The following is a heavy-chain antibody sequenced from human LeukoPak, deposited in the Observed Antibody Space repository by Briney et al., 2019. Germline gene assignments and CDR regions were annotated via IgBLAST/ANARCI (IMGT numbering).Heavy chain of an antibody. J-gene: IGHJ4*02. CDR1: GGTFSSYA. D-gene: IGHD6-13*01. CDR3: ARDLVHSSSWYGNFDY. CDR2: IIPIFGTA. V-gene: IGHV1-69*06. Sequence: VASVKVSCKASGGTFSSYAISWVRQAPGQGLEWMGGIIPIFGTANYAQKFQGRVTITADKSTSTAYMELSSLRSEDTAVYYCARDLVHSSSWYGNFDYWGQGTLDTVSS.